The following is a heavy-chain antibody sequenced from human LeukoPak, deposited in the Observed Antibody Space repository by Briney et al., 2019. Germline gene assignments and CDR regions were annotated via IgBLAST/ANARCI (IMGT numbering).Heavy chain of an antibody. CDR1: GFTFSNYE. CDR2: ISSSGSTI. D-gene: IGHD3-22*01. CDR3: ASSTGDYYDSSGYYYSY. Sequence: GGSLRLSCAASGFTFSNYEMNWVRQAPGKGLEWVSYISSSGSTIYYADSVKGRFTISRDNAKNSLYLQMNSLRAEDTAVYYCASSTGDYYDSSGYYYSYWGQGTLVTVSS. J-gene: IGHJ4*02. V-gene: IGHV3-48*03.